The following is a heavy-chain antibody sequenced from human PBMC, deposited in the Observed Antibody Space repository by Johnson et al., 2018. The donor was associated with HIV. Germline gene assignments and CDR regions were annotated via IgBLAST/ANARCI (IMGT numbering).Heavy chain of an antibody. Sequence: QVQLVESGGGLVQPGGSLRLSCAASGFTFSNYGMYWVRQAPGKGLEWVAVIWYDGSNKYYANSVKGRFIISRDNSKNTLYLQMNSLRAEDTAVYYCAKGASGSRRRGAFHIWGQGTMVTVSS. CDR1: GFTFSNYG. V-gene: IGHV3-33*06. J-gene: IGHJ3*02. CDR2: IWYDGSNK. CDR3: AKGASGSRRRGAFHI. D-gene: IGHD1-26*01.